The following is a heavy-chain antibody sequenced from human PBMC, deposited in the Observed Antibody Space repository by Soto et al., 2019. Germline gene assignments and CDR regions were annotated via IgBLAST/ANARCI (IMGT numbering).Heavy chain of an antibody. V-gene: IGHV4-38-2*01. CDR1: VYSISSGNY. D-gene: IGHD2-2*01. CDR3: RSSTSCYDESCVDV. Sequence: PAETLSLSCAVSVYSISSGNYWAFIRQPPGRGLEWIGSLYHIGSTHYNTSLKSRVTISVDTSKNHFSLELSSVTAADTAIYYCRSSTSCYDESCVDVWGQGTMVTVSS. CDR2: LYHIGST. J-gene: IGHJ6*02.